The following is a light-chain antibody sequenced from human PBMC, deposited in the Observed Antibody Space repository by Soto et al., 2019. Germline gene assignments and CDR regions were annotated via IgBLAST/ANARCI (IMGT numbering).Light chain of an antibody. CDR2: DAS. J-gene: IGKJ2*01. V-gene: IGKV3-11*01. CDR3: QHGRT. CDR1: WNVGSS. Sequence: FVLTQSPATLSLSPGERATLSCRARWNVGSSLAWNQQKPGHAPRLLMYDASKRPTVIPARFSCSGSGTDFTLTISSLEAEAFAVYYCQHGRTFGQGTRLEIK.